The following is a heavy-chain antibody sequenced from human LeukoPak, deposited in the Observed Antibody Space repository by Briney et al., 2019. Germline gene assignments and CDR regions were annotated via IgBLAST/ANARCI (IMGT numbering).Heavy chain of an antibody. J-gene: IGHJ4*02. V-gene: IGHV4-59*08. Sequence: PSETLSLTCTVSGGSISSYYWSWIRQPPGKGLEWIGYIYYSGSTNYNPSLKSRVTISVGTSKNQFSLKVSSVTAADTAVYYCARHRNSGYDLDYWGQGTLVTVSS. D-gene: IGHD5-12*01. CDR3: ARHRNSGYDLDY. CDR2: IYYSGST. CDR1: GGSISSYY.